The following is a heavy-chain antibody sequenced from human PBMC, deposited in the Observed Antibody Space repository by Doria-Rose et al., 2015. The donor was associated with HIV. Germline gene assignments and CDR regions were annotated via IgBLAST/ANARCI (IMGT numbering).Heavy chain of an antibody. D-gene: IGHD6-25*01. Sequence: QVQLQESGPGLVKPPETLSLTCTVSGGSVASGTPYWDWIRQTAGKGLEWMGTIYYSGTTYYKPSLRSRVTITLHTSKNQYSLKLISVTAADTGVYYCAKQAVNWFDPWGQGTLVTVSS. CDR1: GGSVASGTPY. V-gene: IGHV4-39*01. CDR2: IYYSGTT. J-gene: IGHJ5*02. CDR3: AKQAVNWFDP.